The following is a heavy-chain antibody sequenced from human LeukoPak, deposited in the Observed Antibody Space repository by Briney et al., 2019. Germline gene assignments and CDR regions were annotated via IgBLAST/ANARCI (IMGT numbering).Heavy chain of an antibody. D-gene: IGHD6-19*01. J-gene: IGHJ4*02. CDR3: ARDIAVAGTCDY. V-gene: IGHV4-34*01. CDR1: GGSFSGYY. Sequence: PSETLSLTCAVYGGSFSGYYWSWIRQPPGKGLEWIGEINHSGSTNYNPSLKSRVTISVDTSKNQFSLKLSSVTAADTAVYYCARDIAVAGTCDYWGQGTLVTVSS. CDR2: INHSGST.